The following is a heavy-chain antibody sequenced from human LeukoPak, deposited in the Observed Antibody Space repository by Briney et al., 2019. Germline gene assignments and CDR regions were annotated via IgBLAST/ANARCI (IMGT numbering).Heavy chain of an antibody. CDR3: ARDERLGYCSSTSCHYHAFDI. Sequence: GASVTVSCKASGGTFSNYAISWVRQAPGQGLEWMGGIIPIFDTANYAQKFQGRVTITADESTSTAYMELSSLRSDDTAVYYCARDERLGYCSSTSCHYHAFDIWGQGTMVTVSS. V-gene: IGHV1-69*13. CDR2: IIPIFDTA. CDR1: GGTFSNYA. D-gene: IGHD2-2*01. J-gene: IGHJ3*02.